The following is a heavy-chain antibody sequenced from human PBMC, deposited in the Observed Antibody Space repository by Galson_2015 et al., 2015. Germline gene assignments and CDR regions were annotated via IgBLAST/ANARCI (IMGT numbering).Heavy chain of an antibody. Sequence: SLRLSCAASGFTFSAYYMSWIRHTPGKGLEWVSYISSNNRDTNYAESVRGRFTISRDNAKNLLYLQMNSLRAEDTAVYYCARGGVTILGVVLYGMDVWGQGTTVTVSS. J-gene: IGHJ6*02. CDR2: ISSNNRDT. CDR3: ARGGVTILGVVLYGMDV. CDR1: GFTFSAYY. V-gene: IGHV3-11*06. D-gene: IGHD3-3*01.